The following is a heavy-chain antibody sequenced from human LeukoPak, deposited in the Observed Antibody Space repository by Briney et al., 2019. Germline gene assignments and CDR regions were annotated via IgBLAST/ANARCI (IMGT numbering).Heavy chain of an antibody. J-gene: IGHJ3*02. Sequence: GRSLRLSCAASGFTFSSYGMHWVRQAPGKGLEWVSVIYSGGSTYYADSVKGRFTISRDNSKNTLYLHMNSLRAEDTAVYYCARTQYYYDSSGDAFDIWGQGTMVTVSS. CDR3: ARTQYYYDSSGDAFDI. CDR1: GFTFSSYG. V-gene: IGHV3-53*01. CDR2: IYSGGST. D-gene: IGHD3-22*01.